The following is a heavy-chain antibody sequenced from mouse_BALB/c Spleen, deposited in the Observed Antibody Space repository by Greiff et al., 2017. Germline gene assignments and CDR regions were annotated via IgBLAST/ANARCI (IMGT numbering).Heavy chain of an antibody. V-gene: IGHV1-69*02. CDR2: IDPSDSET. CDR3: ALPSVNYYAMDY. D-gene: IGHD6-1*01. Sequence: QVQLQQPGAELVKPGAPVKLSCKASGYTFTSYWMNWVKQRPGRGLEWIRRIDPSDSETHYTQKFKDKATLTVDKSSSTAYIQLSSLTSEDSAVYDCALPSVNYYAMDYGGQGTSVTVSS. CDR1: GYTFTSYW. J-gene: IGHJ4*01.